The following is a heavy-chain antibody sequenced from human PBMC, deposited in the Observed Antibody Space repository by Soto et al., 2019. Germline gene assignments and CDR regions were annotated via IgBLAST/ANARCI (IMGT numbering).Heavy chain of an antibody. CDR3: ARLGGYYQAFDQ. D-gene: IGHD3-22*01. CDR2: IYYSGST. Sequence: SETLSLTCTVSGGSISSYYWSWIRQPPGKGLEWIGYIYYSGSTNYNPSLKSRVTVSVDTSKNQFSLKLSSVTAADTAVYFCARLGGYYQAFDQWGQGALVTVSS. J-gene: IGHJ4*01. CDR1: GGSISSYY. V-gene: IGHV4-59*08.